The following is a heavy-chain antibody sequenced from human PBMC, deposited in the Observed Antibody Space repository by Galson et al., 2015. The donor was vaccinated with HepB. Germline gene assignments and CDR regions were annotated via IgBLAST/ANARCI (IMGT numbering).Heavy chain of an antibody. Sequence: SLRLSCAASGFTFSSYAMHWVRQAPGKGLEWVSSVSASGGGAHYADSVKGRFAVSRDSSHNTLYLQMNSLRAEDTAVYYCAKPPWTVFGVVSRKSYYFDHWGRGTLVTVSS. CDR3: AKPPWTVFGVVSRKSYYFDH. D-gene: IGHD3-3*01. V-gene: IGHV3-23*01. J-gene: IGHJ4*02. CDR1: GFTFSSYA. CDR2: VSASGGGA.